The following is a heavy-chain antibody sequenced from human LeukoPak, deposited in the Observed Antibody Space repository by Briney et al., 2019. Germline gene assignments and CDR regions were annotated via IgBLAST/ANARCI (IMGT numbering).Heavy chain of an antibody. CDR3: VSVGATGGSFDY. V-gene: IGHV4-59*01. Sequence: SETLSLTCTVSGGPISTYYWGWIRQPPGEGLEWIGYIYYSGSTNYNPSLKSRVTISVDTSKNQFSLKLSSVTAADTAVYYCVSVGATGGSFDYWGQGTLVTVSS. CDR1: GGPISTYY. CDR2: IYYSGST. D-gene: IGHD1-26*01. J-gene: IGHJ4*02.